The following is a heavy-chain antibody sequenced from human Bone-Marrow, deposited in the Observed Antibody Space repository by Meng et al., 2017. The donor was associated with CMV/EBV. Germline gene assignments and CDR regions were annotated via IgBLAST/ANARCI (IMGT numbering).Heavy chain of an antibody. V-gene: IGHV3-30-3*01. Sequence: GESLKISCAASGFTFSSYAMHWVRQAPGKGLEWVAVISYDGSNKYYADSVKGRFTISRDNSKNTLYLQMNSLRAEDTAVYYCARVVKRGSGYYFDYWGQGTLVTFSS. CDR1: GFTFSSYA. J-gene: IGHJ4*02. D-gene: IGHD3-10*01. CDR3: ARVVKRGSGYYFDY. CDR2: ISYDGSNK.